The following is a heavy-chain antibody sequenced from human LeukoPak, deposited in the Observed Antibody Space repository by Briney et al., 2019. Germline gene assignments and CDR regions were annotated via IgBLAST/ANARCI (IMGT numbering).Heavy chain of an antibody. CDR3: ARASPLGLNWFDP. V-gene: IGHV4-34*01. J-gene: IGHJ5*02. D-gene: IGHD3/OR15-3a*01. CDR2: INHSGST. Sequence: SEALSLTCAVYGGSFSGYYWSWIRQPPGKGLEWIGEINHSGSTNYNPSLKSRVTISVDTSKNQFSLKLSSVTAADTAVYYCARASPLGLNWFDPWGQGTLVTVSS. CDR1: GGSFSGYY.